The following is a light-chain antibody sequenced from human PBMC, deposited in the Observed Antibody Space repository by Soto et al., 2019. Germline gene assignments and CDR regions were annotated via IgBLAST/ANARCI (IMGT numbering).Light chain of an antibody. CDR3: TSYAGSNNLV. Sequence: QSALTQPPSASGSPGQSVTISCTGTSSDVGDYNYVSWYQQHPGKAPKLMIYEVSKRPSGVTDRFSGSKSGNTASLTVSGLQAEDEADYYCTSYAGSNNLVFGAGTKLTVL. CDR1: SSDVGDYNY. CDR2: EVS. V-gene: IGLV2-8*01. J-gene: IGLJ1*01.